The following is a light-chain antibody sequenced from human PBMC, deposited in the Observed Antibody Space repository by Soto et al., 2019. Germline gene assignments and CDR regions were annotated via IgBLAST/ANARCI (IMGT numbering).Light chain of an antibody. V-gene: IGKV3-20*01. J-gene: IGKJ3*01. Sequence: IVFSQSAGTVSLSPGERATLSCRASQSVWGTYLAWYQHKPGQAPRLLIYGASNRASGIPDRFSGSGSGTDFTLTISRLEPEDFAVYYCQQYGGSPFTFGPGTKVDIK. CDR3: QQYGGSPFT. CDR2: GAS. CDR1: QSVWGTY.